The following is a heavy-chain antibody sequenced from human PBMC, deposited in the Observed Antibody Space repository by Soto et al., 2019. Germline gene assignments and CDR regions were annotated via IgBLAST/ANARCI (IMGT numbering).Heavy chain of an antibody. CDR3: GTDSVNGIVVKNAFEI. D-gene: IGHD6-19*01. CDR2: IRSKSNGGPT. CDR1: GFTFSNAW. V-gene: IGHV3-15*01. J-gene: IGHJ3*02. Sequence: PGGSLRLSCAASGFTFSNAWMNWVRQAPGKWLEWVGRIRSKSNGGPTEYAAPVKDRFTISRDDSKNTLYLQMDSLKAEDTAVYYCGTDSVNGIVVKNAFEIWGQGXMVTV.